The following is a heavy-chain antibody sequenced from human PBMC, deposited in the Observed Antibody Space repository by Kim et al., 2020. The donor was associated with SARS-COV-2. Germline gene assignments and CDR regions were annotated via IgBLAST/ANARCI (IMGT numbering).Heavy chain of an antibody. Sequence: ASVKVSCKASGYTFTGYYMHWVRQAPGKGLEWMGRINPNSGGTIYAQKFQGRVTMTRDTSISTAYMELSRLSSDDTAVYYCARDGSIAVASTYGDYWGQGTLVTVSS. J-gene: IGHJ4*02. CDR2: INPNSGGT. CDR1: GYTFTGYY. D-gene: IGHD6-19*01. V-gene: IGHV1-2*06. CDR3: ARDGSIAVASTYGDY.